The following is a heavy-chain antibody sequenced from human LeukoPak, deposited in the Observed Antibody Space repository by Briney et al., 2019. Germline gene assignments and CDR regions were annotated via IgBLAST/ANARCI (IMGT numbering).Heavy chain of an antibody. CDR3: ARTGLGYYDSSGYSEIVY. Sequence: ASVKVSCKASGYTFTSYDINWVRQATGQGREWMGWMNPNSGNTGYAQKFQGRVTMTRNTSISTAYMELSSLRSEDTPVYYCARTGLGYYDSSGYSEIVYWGQGTLVTVSS. D-gene: IGHD3-22*01. CDR2: MNPNSGNT. CDR1: GYTFTSYD. J-gene: IGHJ4*02. V-gene: IGHV1-8*01.